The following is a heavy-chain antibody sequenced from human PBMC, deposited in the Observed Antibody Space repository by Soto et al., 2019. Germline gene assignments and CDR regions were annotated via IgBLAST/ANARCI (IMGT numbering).Heavy chain of an antibody. CDR3: AREGSGTEDFYYGMDV. CDR2: ISYDGSNR. V-gene: IGHV3-30*04. Sequence: PGGSLRLSCAASGFTFSGDAMHWVRQAPGKGLEWVAVISYDGSNRYYAKSVKGRFTISRDNSKKTLYLQMNSLRPEDTALYYCAREGSGTEDFYYGMDVWGQGTTVTVSS. CDR1: GFTFSGDA. D-gene: IGHD1-1*01. J-gene: IGHJ6*02.